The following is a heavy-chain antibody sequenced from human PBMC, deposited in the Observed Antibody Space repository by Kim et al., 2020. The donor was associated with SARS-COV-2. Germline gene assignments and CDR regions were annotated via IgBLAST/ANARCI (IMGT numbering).Heavy chain of an antibody. D-gene: IGHD6-13*01. CDR2: ISYDGSNK. CDR1: GFTFSSYG. V-gene: IGHV3-30*18. Sequence: GGSLRLSCAASGFTFSSYGMHWVRQAPGKGLEWVAVISYDGSNKYYADSVKGRFTISRDNSKNTLYLQMNSLRAEDTAVYYCAKDGGYSSSWSYYYYYGMDVWGQGTTVTVSS. CDR3: AKDGGYSSSWSYYYYYGMDV. J-gene: IGHJ6*02.